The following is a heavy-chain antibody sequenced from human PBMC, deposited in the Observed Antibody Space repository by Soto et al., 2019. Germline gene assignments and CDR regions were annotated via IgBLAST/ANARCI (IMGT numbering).Heavy chain of an antibody. CDR3: AKHGGSSYYYGMDV. D-gene: IGHD1-26*01. CDR1: GFTFSSYA. V-gene: IGHV3-23*01. CDR2: ISGSGGST. J-gene: IGHJ6*02. Sequence: GGSLRLSCAASGFTFSSYAMSWVRQAPGKGLEWVSAISGSGGSTYYADSVKGRFTISRDNSKNTLYLQMNCLRAEDTAVYYCAKHGGSSYYYGMDVWGQGTTVTVS.